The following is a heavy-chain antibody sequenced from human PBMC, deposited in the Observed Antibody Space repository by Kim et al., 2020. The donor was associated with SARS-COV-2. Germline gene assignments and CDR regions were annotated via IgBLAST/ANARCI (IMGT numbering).Heavy chain of an antibody. V-gene: IGHV4-34*01. CDR2: INHSGST. J-gene: IGHJ5*02. CDR3: ARGPDYSSSWYGFYRWFDP. D-gene: IGHD6-13*01. CDR1: GGSFSGYY. Sequence: SETLSLTCAVYGGSFSGYYWSWIRQPPGKGLEWIGEINHSGSTNYNPSLKSRVTISVDTSKNQFSLKLSSVTAADTAVYYCARGPDYSSSWYGFYRWFDPWGQGTLVTVSS.